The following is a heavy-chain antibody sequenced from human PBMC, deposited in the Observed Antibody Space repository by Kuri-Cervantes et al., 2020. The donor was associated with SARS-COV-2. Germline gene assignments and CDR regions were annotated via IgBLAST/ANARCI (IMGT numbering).Heavy chain of an antibody. V-gene: IGHV3-21*01. D-gene: IGHD5-24*01. CDR1: GFTFSSYS. CDR2: ISSSSSYI. J-gene: IGHJ6*03. CDR3: AREGDGYNWLHYYYMDV. Sequence: GGSLRLSCAASGFTFSSYSMNWARQAPGKGLEWVSSISSSSSYIYYADSVKGRFTISRDNAKNSLYLQMNSLRAEDTAVYYCAREGDGYNWLHYYYMDVWGKGTTVTVSS.